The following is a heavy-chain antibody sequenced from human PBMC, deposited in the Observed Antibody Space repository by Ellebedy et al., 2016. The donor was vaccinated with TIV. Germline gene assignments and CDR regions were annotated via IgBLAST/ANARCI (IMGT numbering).Heavy chain of an antibody. CDR1: GYTFTSYG. CDR2: VSTHNGET. J-gene: IGHJ5*02. V-gene: IGHV1-18*01. D-gene: IGHD5-18*01. Sequence: AASVKVSCKASGYTFTSYGISWVRQAPGQGLEWMGWVSTHNGETNYAQKFRGRITMTTDTLTNTAFMEVRSLTTDDTAVYYCARDYSYALDNFDPWGQGTLVTVSS. CDR3: ARDYSYALDNFDP.